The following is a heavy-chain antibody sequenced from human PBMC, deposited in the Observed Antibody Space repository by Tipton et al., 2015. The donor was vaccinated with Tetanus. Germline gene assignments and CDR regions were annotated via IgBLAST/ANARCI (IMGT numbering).Heavy chain of an antibody. Sequence: SLRLSCAASGFAFSAFGMHWVRQAPGKGLEWVAFISYDGTEKHYVDSVKGRFTVSRDNADNSVYLQMNHLRDDDTAMYFCARGAIQPLDYWGQGTLVTVSS. D-gene: IGHD2-2*01. V-gene: IGHV3-30*03. CDR2: ISYDGTEK. CDR3: ARGAIQPLDY. CDR1: GFAFSAFG. J-gene: IGHJ4*02.